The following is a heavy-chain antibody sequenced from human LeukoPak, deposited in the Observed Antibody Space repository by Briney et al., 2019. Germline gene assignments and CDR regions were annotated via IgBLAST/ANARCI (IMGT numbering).Heavy chain of an antibody. V-gene: IGHV1-69*01. J-gene: IGHJ4*02. CDR2: IIPIFGTA. CDR1: GGTFSNYA. D-gene: IGHD6-19*01. CDR3: ARDGAVAGYFDY. Sequence: SVKVSCKASGGTFSNYAISWVRQAPGQGLEWMGGIIPIFGTANYAQKFQGRVTITADESTSTAYMELSSLGSEDTAVYYCARDGAVAGYFDYWGQGTLVTVSS.